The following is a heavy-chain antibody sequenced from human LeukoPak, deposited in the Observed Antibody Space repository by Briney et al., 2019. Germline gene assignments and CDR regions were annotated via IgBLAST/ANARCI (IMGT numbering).Heavy chain of an antibody. J-gene: IGHJ6*02. CDR1: GGSISSYY. CDR2: IYYSGST. V-gene: IGHV4-59*01. Sequence: PSETLSLTCTVSGGSISSYYWSWIRQPPGKGLEWIGYIYYSGSTNYNPSLKRRVTISVDTSKNQFSLKMSSVTAADTAVYYCARGEWFGELAYYYYGMDVWGQGTTVTVSS. CDR3: ARGEWFGELAYYYYGMDV. D-gene: IGHD3-10*01.